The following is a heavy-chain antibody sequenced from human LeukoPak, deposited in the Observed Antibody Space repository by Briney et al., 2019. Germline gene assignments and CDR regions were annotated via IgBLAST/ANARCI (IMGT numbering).Heavy chain of an antibody. Sequence: SSETLSLTCTVSGVSISSSSYYWGWIRQPPGKGLEWIGSIYYSGSTYYNPSLKSRVTISVDTSKNQFSLKLSSVTAADTAVYYCARGLDFWSGYPCDYWGQGTLVTVSS. D-gene: IGHD3-3*01. CDR2: IYYSGST. V-gene: IGHV4-39*01. CDR3: ARGLDFWSGYPCDY. J-gene: IGHJ4*02. CDR1: GVSISSSSYY.